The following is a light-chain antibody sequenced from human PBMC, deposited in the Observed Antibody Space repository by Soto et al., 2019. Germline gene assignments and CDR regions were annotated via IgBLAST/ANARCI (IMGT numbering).Light chain of an antibody. CDR2: AAS. J-gene: IGKJ4*01. CDR3: QQFNSHPFT. CDR1: QGISSY. V-gene: IGKV1-9*01. Sequence: IQLTQSPFSLSASVAARVTITCRASQGISSYLAWYQQKPGKAPKLLIYAASTLQSGVPSRFSGSGSGTDFTLIISSLQPEDCATYYCQQFNSHPFTFGGGTKVDIK.